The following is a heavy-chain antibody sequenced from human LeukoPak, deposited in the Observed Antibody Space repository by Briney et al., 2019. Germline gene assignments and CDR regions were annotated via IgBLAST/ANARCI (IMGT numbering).Heavy chain of an antibody. CDR2: INHSGST. D-gene: IGHD3-22*01. CDR1: GGSFSGYY. J-gene: IGHJ3*02. CDR3: CIYYYDSSGPQEAFDI. Sequence: PSETLSLTCAVYGGSFSGYYWSWIRQPPGKGLEWIGEINHSGSTNYNPSLKSRVTISVDTSKNQFSLRLSSVTAADTAVYYCCIYYYDSSGPQEAFDIWGQGTMVTVSS. V-gene: IGHV4-34*01.